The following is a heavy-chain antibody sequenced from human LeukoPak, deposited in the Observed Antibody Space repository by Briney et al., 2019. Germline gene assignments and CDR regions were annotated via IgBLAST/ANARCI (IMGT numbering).Heavy chain of an antibody. CDR2: INPNSGGT. D-gene: IGHD3-10*01. J-gene: IGHJ4*02. CDR3: ARGGKYYYGSGSYWGVDY. V-gene: IGHV1-2*02. CDR1: GYTFTGYY. Sequence: ASVKVSCKASGYTFTGYYMHWVRQAPGQGLEWMGWINPNSGGTNYAQKFQGRVTMTRDTSISTAYMELSRLRSDDTAVYYCARGGKYYYGSGSYWGVDYWGQGTLVTVSS.